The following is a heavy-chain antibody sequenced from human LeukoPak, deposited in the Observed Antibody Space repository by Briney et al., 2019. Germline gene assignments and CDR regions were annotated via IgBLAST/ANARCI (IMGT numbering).Heavy chain of an antibody. CDR2: IXGSGGTT. J-gene: IGHJ1*01. CDR1: EFTFDNYA. CDR3: AKXXGYYYDSGGYYVEYFQH. V-gene: IGHV3-23*01. Sequence: GGSLRLTCAASEFTFDNYAMSWVRQAPGKGLEWVSAIXGSGGTTYYADSVKGRFTFSRDNSKNTLYLQMNSLRAEDTAVYYCAKXXGYYYDSGGYYVEYFQHWGQGTLVTVSS. D-gene: IGHD3-22*01.